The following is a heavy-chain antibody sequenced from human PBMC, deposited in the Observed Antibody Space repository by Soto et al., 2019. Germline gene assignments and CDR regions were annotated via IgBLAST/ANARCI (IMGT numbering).Heavy chain of an antibody. Sequence: QVQLVQSGAEVKKPGSSVKVSCKASGGTFSSYAISWVRQAPGLGLEWMGGIIPIFGTADYAQKFQGRVTITADESTSTAYMELSSLSSEDTAVYYCATMKGGSQYYYYGLDVWGQGTTVTVSS. CDR3: ATMKGGSQYYYYGLDV. D-gene: IGHD3-10*01. J-gene: IGHJ6*02. V-gene: IGHV1-69*12. CDR2: IIPIFGTA. CDR1: GGTFSSYA.